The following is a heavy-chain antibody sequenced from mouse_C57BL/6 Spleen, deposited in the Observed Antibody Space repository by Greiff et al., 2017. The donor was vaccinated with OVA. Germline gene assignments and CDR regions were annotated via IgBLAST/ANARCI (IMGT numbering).Heavy chain of an antibody. CDR2: FYPGSGSI. CDR1: GYTFTEYT. D-gene: IGHD1-1*01. J-gene: IGHJ4*01. Sequence: VKLVESGAELVKPGASVKLSCKASGYTFTEYTIHWVKQRSGQGLEWIGWFYPGSGSIKYNEKFKDKATLTADKSSSTVYMELSRLTSEDSAVYFCARHASITSAMDYWGQGTSVTVSS. V-gene: IGHV1-62-2*01. CDR3: ARHASITSAMDY.